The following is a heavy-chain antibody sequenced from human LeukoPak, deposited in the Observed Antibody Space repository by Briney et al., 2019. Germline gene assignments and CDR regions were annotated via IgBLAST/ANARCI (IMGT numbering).Heavy chain of an antibody. Sequence: GASVTVSFTASGYTFTVYYMHWVRQAPGQGLEWMGWINPILGIANYTQKFQGRVTITADKSTSTAYMELSSLRSEDTAVYYCARYAAAGIYYFDYWGQGTLVTVSS. CDR1: GYTFTVYY. CDR2: INPILGIA. D-gene: IGHD6-13*01. V-gene: IGHV1-69*10. CDR3: ARYAAAGIYYFDY. J-gene: IGHJ4*02.